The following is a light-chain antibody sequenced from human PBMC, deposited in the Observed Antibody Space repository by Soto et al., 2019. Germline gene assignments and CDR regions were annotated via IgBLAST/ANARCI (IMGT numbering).Light chain of an antibody. CDR2: DAS. CDR3: QQRTSWPPFT. J-gene: IGKJ4*01. CDR1: QSISSY. V-gene: IGKV3-11*01. Sequence: EIVLTQSTATLSLSPGERATLSCSASQSISSYLAWYQHKPGQAPRLLIYDASIRATGIPARFSGGGSGTDFTLTISSLEPEDFAVYYCQQRTSWPPFTFGGGTKVEIK.